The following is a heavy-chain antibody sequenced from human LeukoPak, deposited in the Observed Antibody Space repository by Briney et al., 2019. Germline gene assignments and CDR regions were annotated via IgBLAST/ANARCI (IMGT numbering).Heavy chain of an antibody. CDR1: GFSISSYY. Sequence: SETLSLTCTASGFSISSYYWSWLRQPAGKGLDWVGRIYTSGSTNYNPSLKSRVTMSVDTSKNQFSLKLSSVTAADTAVYYCARGRGITMVRGVIGNYYYYMDVWGKGTTVTVSS. CDR2: IYTSGST. D-gene: IGHD3-10*01. J-gene: IGHJ6*03. V-gene: IGHV4-4*07. CDR3: ARGRGITMVRGVIGNYYYYMDV.